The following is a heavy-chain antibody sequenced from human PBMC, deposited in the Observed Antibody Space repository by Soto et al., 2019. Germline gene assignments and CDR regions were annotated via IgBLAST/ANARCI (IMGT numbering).Heavy chain of an antibody. Sequence: AASVKVSCKASGYTFTSYGISWVRQAPGQGLEWMGGISPIYGTANYAQKFQGRVTITADESTSTAYMELSSLRSEDTAVYYCAIVVVPAAFNWFDPWGQGTLVTVSS. CDR3: AIVVVPAAFNWFDP. CDR1: GYTFTSYG. J-gene: IGHJ5*02. V-gene: IGHV1-69*13. D-gene: IGHD2-2*01. CDR2: ISPIYGTA.